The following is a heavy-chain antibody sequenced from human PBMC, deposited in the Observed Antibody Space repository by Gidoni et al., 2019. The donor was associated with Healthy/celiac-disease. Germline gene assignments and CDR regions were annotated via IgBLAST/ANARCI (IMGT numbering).Heavy chain of an antibody. CDR2: IGTADDT. CDR3: ARGSRIGLVY. CDR1: GFTFSSYD. J-gene: IGHJ4*02. V-gene: IGHV3-13*01. Sequence: EVQLVESGGGLVQPGGSMRLSCAASGFTFSSYDMHWVRQATGNGLEWVSAIGTADDTYYPGSVKGRFTISRENAKNSLYLQMNSLRAGDTAVYYCARGSRIGLVYWGQGTLVTVSS. D-gene: IGHD2-21*01.